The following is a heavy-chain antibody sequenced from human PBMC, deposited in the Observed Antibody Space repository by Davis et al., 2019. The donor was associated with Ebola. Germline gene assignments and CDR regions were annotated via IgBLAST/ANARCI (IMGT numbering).Heavy chain of an antibody. CDR3: SRDVQFEFYDY. D-gene: IGHD3-10*01. J-gene: IGHJ4*02. V-gene: IGHV3-23*01. CDR1: GFTFSSYA. CDR2: ISGSGGST. Sequence: PGGSLRLSCAASGFTFSSYAMSWVRQAPGKGLEWVSAISGSGGSTTYADSVRGRFTVSRDNAQNTLYLQMNSLTAEDTAVYYCSRDVQFEFYDYWGQGTLVTVSS.